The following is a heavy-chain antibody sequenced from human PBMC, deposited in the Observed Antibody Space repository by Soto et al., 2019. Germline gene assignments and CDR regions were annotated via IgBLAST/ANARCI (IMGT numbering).Heavy chain of an antibody. V-gene: IGHV4-59*01. CDR1: GGSISSYY. J-gene: IGHJ4*02. Sequence: SEKLSLTCTVSGGSISSYYWTWIRQPPGKGLEWIGYIYYSGVTNYNPSLKSRVTISVDTSKNQFSMRLSSVTAADTAVYYCARAPSPKSSRWYWFDYRGQGALVIVSA. CDR2: IYYSGVT. D-gene: IGHD6-13*01. CDR3: ARAPSPKSSRWYWFDY.